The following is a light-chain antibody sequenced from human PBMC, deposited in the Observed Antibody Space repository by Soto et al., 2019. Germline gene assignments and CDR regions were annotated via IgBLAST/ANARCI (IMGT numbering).Light chain of an antibody. CDR1: QSVSSNY. V-gene: IGKV3D-20*02. CDR3: QQRSNWPTIT. J-gene: IGKJ5*01. Sequence: EIVLTQSPGTLSLSPGERATLSCRAVQSVSSNYLAWYQQKPGQAPRLLIYDASNRATGIPARFSGSGSGTDFTLTISSLEPEDFAVYYCQQRSNWPTITFGQGTRLEIK. CDR2: DAS.